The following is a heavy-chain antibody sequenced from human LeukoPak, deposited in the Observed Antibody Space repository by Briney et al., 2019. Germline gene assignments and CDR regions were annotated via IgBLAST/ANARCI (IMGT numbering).Heavy chain of an antibody. CDR2: IYYSGST. CDR1: GGSISSYY. J-gene: IGHJ4*02. V-gene: IGHV4-59*01. D-gene: IGHD4-23*01. CDR3: ARVKRGYGGNSGHFDY. Sequence: PSETLSLTCTVSGGSISSYYWSWIRQPPGKGLEWIGYIYYSGSTNYNPSLKSRVTISVDTSKNQFSLKLSSVTAADTAVYYCARVKRGYGGNSGHFDYWGQGTLVTVSS.